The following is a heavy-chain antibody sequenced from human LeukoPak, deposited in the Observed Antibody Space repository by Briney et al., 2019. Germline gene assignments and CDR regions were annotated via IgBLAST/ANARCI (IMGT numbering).Heavy chain of an antibody. CDR2: ISSSRSYV. V-gene: IGHV3-21*01. J-gene: IGHJ3*02. CDR1: GFTFSTYS. CDR3: ARDGWYSRGWNAFDI. D-gene: IGHD6-19*01. Sequence: GGSLRLSCAASGFTFSTYSMHWVRQAPGTGLEWVSSISSSRSYVYYADSVKGRFTISRDNAKNSLYLPMTSLTAEDTPVYYCARDGWYSRGWNAFDIWGHGTMVTVSS.